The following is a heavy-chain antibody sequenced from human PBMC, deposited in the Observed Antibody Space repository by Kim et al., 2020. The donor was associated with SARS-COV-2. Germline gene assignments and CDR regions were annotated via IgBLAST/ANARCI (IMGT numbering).Heavy chain of an antibody. Sequence: SETLSLTCTVSSGSISTYYWSWIRQPPGKGPEWIGYISHSGNTNYNPSLKSRVTISVDTSKNQFSLRLSSVTAADTAMYYCARHSGGLSDWFDPWGQGTLVTVSS. CDR2: ISHSGNT. CDR1: SGSISTYY. CDR3: ARHSGGLSDWFDP. D-gene: IGHD3-10*01. V-gene: IGHV4-59*08. J-gene: IGHJ5*02.